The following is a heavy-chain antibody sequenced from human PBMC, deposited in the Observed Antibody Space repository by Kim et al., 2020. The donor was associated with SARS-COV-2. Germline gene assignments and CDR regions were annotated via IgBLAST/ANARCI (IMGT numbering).Heavy chain of an antibody. V-gene: IGHV4-39*01. CDR2: IYYSGST. Sequence: SETLSLTCTVSGGSISSSSYYWGWIRQPPGKGLEWIGSIYYSGSTYYNPSLKSRVTISVDTSKNQFSLKLSSVTAADTAVYYCARLVIAAAGYFDYWGQGTLVTVSS. D-gene: IGHD6-13*01. CDR1: GGSISSSSYY. CDR3: ARLVIAAAGYFDY. J-gene: IGHJ4*02.